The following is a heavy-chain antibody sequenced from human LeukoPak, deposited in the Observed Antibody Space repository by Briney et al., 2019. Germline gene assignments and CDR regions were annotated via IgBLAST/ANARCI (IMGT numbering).Heavy chain of an antibody. J-gene: IGHJ4*02. V-gene: IGHV3-30*18. CDR1: GFTFSSYG. CDR2: ISYDGSNK. Sequence: GGSLRLSRAASGFTFSSYGMHWVRQAPGKGLEWVAVISYDGSNKYYADSVKGRFTISRDNSKNTLYLQMDSLRAEDTAVYYCAKAGQNSGWSTYFDYWGQGTLVTVSS. CDR3: AKAGQNSGWSTYFDY. D-gene: IGHD6-19*01.